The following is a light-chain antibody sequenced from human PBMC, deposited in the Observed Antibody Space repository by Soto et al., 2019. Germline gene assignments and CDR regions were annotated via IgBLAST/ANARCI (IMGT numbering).Light chain of an antibody. CDR2: GAS. J-gene: IGKJ2*01. V-gene: IGKV3-15*01. CDR1: QSVGSN. CDR3: QQYNNWPYT. Sequence: EIVMTQSPATLSVSPGERATLSCRASQSVGSNLAWYQQKPGQAPRLLIYGASTRATGIPARFSGSGSGTEFTLTISSLQSEDFEVYYCQQYNNWPYTFGQGTKVDIK.